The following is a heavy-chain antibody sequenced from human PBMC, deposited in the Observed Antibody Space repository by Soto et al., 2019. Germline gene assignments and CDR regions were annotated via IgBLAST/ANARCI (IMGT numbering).Heavy chain of an antibody. CDR1: GYIFINYY. CDR3: ARASVSGRRFDY. J-gene: IGHJ4*02. V-gene: IGHV1-3*01. Sequence: ASVKVSCKASGYIFINYYMHWVRQAPGQRLEWMGLINASIGDTEYSEKFQGRVTITRDTSTSTAYMELSSLRSEDTAVYYCARASVSGRRFDYWGQGTLVTVSS. CDR2: INASIGDT. D-gene: IGHD6-19*01.